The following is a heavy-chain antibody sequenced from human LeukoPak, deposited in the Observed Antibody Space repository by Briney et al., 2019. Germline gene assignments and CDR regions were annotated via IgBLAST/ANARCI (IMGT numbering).Heavy chain of an antibody. D-gene: IGHD3-16*02. V-gene: IGHV3-13*01. CDR3: AKDLKLGAIVPEFDF. Sequence: GGSLRLSCATSGFPFSAYDMHWVRQAPGKGLEWVSAFGSAGDTYYPGAVKGRFAISRDNFKNTVYLQVNSLRAEDTAIYFCAKDLKLGAIVPEFDFWGQGTQVTVSS. J-gene: IGHJ4*02. CDR1: GFPFSAYD. CDR2: FGSAGDT.